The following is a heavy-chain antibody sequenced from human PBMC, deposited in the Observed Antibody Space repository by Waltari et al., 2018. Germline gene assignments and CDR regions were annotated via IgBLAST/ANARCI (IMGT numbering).Heavy chain of an antibody. CDR1: GGSFNGYY. Sequence: QVQLQQWGAGLLQPSETLSLTCALYGGSFNGYYWGWIRQPPGKGLEWIGEINHGGNANPNPSLRIRVTMLVDTSKSQFSLKLNSVTAADTAVYYCVRLEDCTGPGGNCYSGDSFAMDVWGQGTTVTVSS. D-gene: IGHD2-8*02. V-gene: IGHV4-34*02. CDR2: INHGGNA. J-gene: IGHJ6*02. CDR3: VRLEDCTGPGGNCYSGDSFAMDV.